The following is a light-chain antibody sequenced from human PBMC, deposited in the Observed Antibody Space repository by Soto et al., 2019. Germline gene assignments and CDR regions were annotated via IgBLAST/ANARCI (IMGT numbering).Light chain of an antibody. CDR1: QSISYY. CDR3: QQYNSYPWT. J-gene: IGKJ1*01. CDR2: TTS. Sequence: DIQMTQSPSSLSASVGDRVTITCRASQSISYYLNWYQQKPGRAPRLLIYTTSSLQSGVPSKFSGSASGTDFTLTISSLQPEDFATYYCQQYNSYPWTFGQGTKVDVK. V-gene: IGKV1-39*01.